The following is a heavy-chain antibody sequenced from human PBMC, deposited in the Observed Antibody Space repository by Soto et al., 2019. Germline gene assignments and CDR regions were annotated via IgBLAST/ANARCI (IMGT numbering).Heavy chain of an antibody. V-gene: IGHV3-21*01. D-gene: IGHD2-2*02. CDR2: ISSSSSYI. CDR3: ARGNIVVVPAAISDYYYYMDV. Sequence: PGGSLRLSCAASGFTFSSYSMNWVRQAPGKGLEWVSSISSSSSYIYYADSVKGRFTISRDNAKNSLYLQMNSLRAEDTAVYYCARGNIVVVPAAISDYYYYMDVWGKGTTVTVSS. CDR1: GFTFSSYS. J-gene: IGHJ6*03.